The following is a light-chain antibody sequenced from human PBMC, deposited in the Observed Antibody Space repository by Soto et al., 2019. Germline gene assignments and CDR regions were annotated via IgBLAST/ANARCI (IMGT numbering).Light chain of an antibody. J-gene: IGKJ1*01. CDR2: GVS. V-gene: IGKV3-20*01. Sequence: EIVLTQSPGTLSLSPGERATLSCRASQSVNSNYLAWHQQKPGQAPRLLIYGVSSRATGIPDRFSGSGSGTEFTLTINSLQREDFAIYYCQQTYSSTWTFGQGTKVDIK. CDR3: QQTYSSTWT. CDR1: QSVNSNY.